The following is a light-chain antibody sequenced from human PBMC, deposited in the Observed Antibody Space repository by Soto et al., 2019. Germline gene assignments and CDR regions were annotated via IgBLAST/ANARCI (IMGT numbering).Light chain of an antibody. V-gene: IGLV2-23*02. Sequence: QSALTQPASVSGSPGQSITISCTGTSSDVGSYNLVSWYQQHPGKAPKLMIYEVSKRPSGVPNRFSGSKSGNTASLTISGLQAEDEADYYCSYAGGTTVVFGGGTKLTVL. CDR2: EVS. CDR1: SSDVGSYNL. CDR3: CSYAGGTTVV. J-gene: IGLJ2*01.